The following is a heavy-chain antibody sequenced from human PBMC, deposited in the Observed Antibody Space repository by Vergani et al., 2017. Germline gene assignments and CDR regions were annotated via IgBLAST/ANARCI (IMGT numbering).Heavy chain of an antibody. D-gene: IGHD2/OR15-2a*01. CDR1: GFTFSTYA. V-gene: IGHV3-33*01. CDR2: IHYDVSKK. J-gene: IGHJ6*03. CDR3: EREVSYCRYTTCRNPSYVYYYHMDV. Sequence: QVQLVESGGGVVQPGRSLRLSCTSSGFTFSTYAMHWVRQAPGKGLEWVAIIHYDVSKKYYADSVKGRFTISRDYSRNTLDLLMSSLRAEDTAIYYCEREVSYCRYTTCRNPSYVYYYHMDVWGEGTTVTVSS.